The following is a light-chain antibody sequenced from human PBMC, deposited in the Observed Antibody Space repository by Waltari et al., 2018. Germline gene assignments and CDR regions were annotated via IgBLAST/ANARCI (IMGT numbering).Light chain of an antibody. V-gene: IGLV3-19*01. Sequence: SSELTQDPAVSVALGQTVRITCQGDSLRIYYASWYQQPPGQAPVLVIYGKSNRPSGIPDRFSGSTSGNTASLTITGAQAEEEADYYCMCRDSSGNHLVVGGGTKLTVL. CDR3: MCRDSSGNHLV. CDR2: GKS. J-gene: IGLJ2*01. CDR1: SLRIYY.